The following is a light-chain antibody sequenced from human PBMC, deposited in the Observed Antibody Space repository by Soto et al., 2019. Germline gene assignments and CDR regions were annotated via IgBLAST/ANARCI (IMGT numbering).Light chain of an antibody. CDR2: GAS. J-gene: IGKJ1*01. V-gene: IGKV3-20*01. CDR1: QSVSSSY. Sequence: EIVLTQSPGTLSLSPGERATLSCRASQSVSSSYLAWYQQKPGQAPRRLIYGASSSATGIPDRFSGSGSVTDFTLTISRLEPEDFAVYYCQQYGSSPQTFGQGTKVEIK. CDR3: QQYGSSPQT.